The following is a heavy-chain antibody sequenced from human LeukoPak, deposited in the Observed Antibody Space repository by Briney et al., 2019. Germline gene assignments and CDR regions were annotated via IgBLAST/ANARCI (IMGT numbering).Heavy chain of an antibody. CDR3: ARGGGTAMVTPSPYYFDY. D-gene: IGHD5-18*01. CDR1: GYTFTSYG. V-gene: IGHV1-69*13. J-gene: IGHJ4*02. CDR2: IIPIFGTA. Sequence: SVKVSCKASGYTFTSYGISWVRQAPGQGLEWMGGIIPIFGTANYAQKFQGRVTITADESTSTAYMELSSLRSEDTAVYYCARGGGTAMVTPSPYYFDYWGQGTLVTVSS.